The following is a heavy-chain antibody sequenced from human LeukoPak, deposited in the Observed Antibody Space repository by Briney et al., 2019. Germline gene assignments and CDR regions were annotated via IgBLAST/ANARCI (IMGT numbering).Heavy chain of an antibody. J-gene: IGHJ6*04. CDR1: GFTFSTYT. D-gene: IGHD3-10*02. CDR2: ISSSGSTI. Sequence: GGSLRLSCAASGFTFSTYTMNWVRQAPGKGLEWVSYISSSGSTIYYADSVKGRFTISRDNAKNSLYLQMNSLRAADTAVYYCAELGITMIGGVWGKGTTVTISS. CDR3: AELGITMIGGV. V-gene: IGHV3-48*04.